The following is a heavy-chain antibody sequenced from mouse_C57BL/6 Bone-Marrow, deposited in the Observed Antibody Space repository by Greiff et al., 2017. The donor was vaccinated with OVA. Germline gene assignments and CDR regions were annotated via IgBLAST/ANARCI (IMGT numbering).Heavy chain of an antibody. CDR1: GFTFSDYG. D-gene: IGHD4-1*01. V-gene: IGHV5-17*01. CDR2: ISSGSSTI. Sequence: EVKLMESGGGLVKPGGSLKLSCAASGFTFSDYGMHWVRQAPEKGLEWVAYISSGSSTIYYADTVKGRFTISRDNAKNTLFLQMTSLRSEDTAMYYCARWRGTSWYFDVWGTGTTVTVSS. CDR3: ARWRGTSWYFDV. J-gene: IGHJ1*03.